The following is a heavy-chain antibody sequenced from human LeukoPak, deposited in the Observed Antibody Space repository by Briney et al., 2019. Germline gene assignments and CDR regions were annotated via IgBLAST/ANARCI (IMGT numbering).Heavy chain of an antibody. D-gene: IGHD2-21*01. CDR3: ARDCGLNTNFDY. CDR1: GLTFRNYW. V-gene: IGHV3-7*01. Sequence: GGSLRLSCAASGLTFRNYWMGWVRQAPGKGLHWVANTKTEGSAEYYADSVRGRFTTSRDNANNLLYLQMNRLRAEDTAVYYCARDCGLNTNFDYWGQGTLVTVSS. CDR2: TKTEGSAE. J-gene: IGHJ4*02.